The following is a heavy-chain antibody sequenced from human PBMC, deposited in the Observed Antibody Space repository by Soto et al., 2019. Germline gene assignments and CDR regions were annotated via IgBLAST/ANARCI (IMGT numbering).Heavy chain of an antibody. Sequence: SETLSLTCSVSGGSISSYYWSWIRQPPGKGLEWIGYIYYSGSTNYNPSLKSRVTISVDRSKNQFSLKLSSVTAADTAVYYCAAGGGLPRYYWGQGTLVTVSS. CDR2: IYYSGST. J-gene: IGHJ4*02. V-gene: IGHV4-59*12. D-gene: IGHD5-12*01. CDR3: AAGGGLPRYY. CDR1: GGSISSYY.